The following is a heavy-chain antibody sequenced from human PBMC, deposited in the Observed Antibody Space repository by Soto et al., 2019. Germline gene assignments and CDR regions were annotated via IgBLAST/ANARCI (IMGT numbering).Heavy chain of an antibody. Sequence: QVQLQESGPGLVKPSQTLSLTCAVSGGSISSGGNYWSWIRQQPGKGLQWIGYLSYGGTTYYNPSLKRQIVISRDTSKNQFSLNLSSVTAADTAMYYCARQNSDDESIDSWGQGTLVTVSS. V-gene: IGHV4-31*11. CDR1: GGSISSGGNY. D-gene: IGHD5-12*01. CDR3: ARQNSDDESIDS. J-gene: IGHJ4*02. CDR2: LSYGGTT.